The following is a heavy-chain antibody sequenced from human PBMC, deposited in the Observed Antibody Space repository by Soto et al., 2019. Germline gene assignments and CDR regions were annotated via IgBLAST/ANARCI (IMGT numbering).Heavy chain of an antibody. J-gene: IGHJ6*02. CDR2: IIPIFGTA. Sequence: QVQLVQSGAEVKKPGSSVKVSCKASGGTFSSYAISWVRQAPGQGLEWMGGIIPIFGTANYAQKFQGRVTITADESTSTAYMELSSLRSEDTAVYYCARVLDSSGYYNYYYGMDVWGQGTTVTVSS. V-gene: IGHV1-69*01. CDR3: ARVLDSSGYYNYYYGMDV. D-gene: IGHD3-22*01. CDR1: GGTFSSYA.